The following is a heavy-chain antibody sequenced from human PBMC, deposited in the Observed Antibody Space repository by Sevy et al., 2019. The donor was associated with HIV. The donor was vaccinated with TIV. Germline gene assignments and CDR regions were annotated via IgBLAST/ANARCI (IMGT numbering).Heavy chain of an antibody. CDR1: GFTFSSYA. D-gene: IGHD2-2*01. J-gene: IGHJ6*02. Sequence: GGSLSLSCAASGFTFSSYAMHWVRQAPGKGLEWVAVISYDGSNKYYADSVKGRFTISRDNSKNTLYLQMNSLRAEDTAVYYCARGGGCSSTSCYLVYYYYYGMDVWGQGTTVTVSS. V-gene: IGHV3-30-3*01. CDR3: ARGGGCSSTSCYLVYYYYYGMDV. CDR2: ISYDGSNK.